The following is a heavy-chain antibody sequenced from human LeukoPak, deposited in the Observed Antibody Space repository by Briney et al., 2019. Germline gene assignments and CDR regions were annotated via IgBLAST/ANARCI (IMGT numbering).Heavy chain of an antibody. Sequence: GGSLRLSCAASGFTFSSYWMDWVRQAPGKGLEWVANIKQDGSEKYYVDSVKGRFTISRDNAKNSLYLQMNSLRAEDTAVYYCARVQYYYDSSGYYDYWGQGTLVTVSS. V-gene: IGHV3-7*02. CDR2: IKQDGSEK. D-gene: IGHD3-22*01. CDR1: GFTFSSYW. J-gene: IGHJ4*02. CDR3: ARVQYYYDSSGYYDY.